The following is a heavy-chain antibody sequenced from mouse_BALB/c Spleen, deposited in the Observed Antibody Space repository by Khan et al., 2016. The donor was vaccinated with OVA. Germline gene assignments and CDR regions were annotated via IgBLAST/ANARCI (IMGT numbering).Heavy chain of an antibody. J-gene: IGHJ2*01. CDR3: ARIYGGDFDY. Sequence: EVKLEVSGPGLVKPSQSLSLTCTVTGYSITSDYAWNWIRQFPGNKLEWMGYISYSGNTKYNPSLKSRVSIDRDTSKNQFFLQLNSVTIEDTATYYCARIYGGDFDYWGQGTTLTVSS. CDR1: GYSITSDYA. V-gene: IGHV3-2*02. CDR2: ISYSGNT. D-gene: IGHD1-1*01.